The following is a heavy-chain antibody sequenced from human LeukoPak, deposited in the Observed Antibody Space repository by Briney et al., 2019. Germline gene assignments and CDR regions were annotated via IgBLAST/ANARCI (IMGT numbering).Heavy chain of an antibody. J-gene: IGHJ5*02. CDR1: GYTFTSYG. Sequence: ASVKVSCKASGYTFTSYGISWVRQAPGQGLEWMGWISAYSGSTNYAQKFQGRVTMTTETSTSTAYMDLRTLRSDDTAVYYCGRDGVEHYYDSSAYLNWFDPWGQGTLVTVSS. CDR3: GRDGVEHYYDSSAYLNWFDP. V-gene: IGHV1-18*01. CDR2: ISAYSGST. D-gene: IGHD3-22*01.